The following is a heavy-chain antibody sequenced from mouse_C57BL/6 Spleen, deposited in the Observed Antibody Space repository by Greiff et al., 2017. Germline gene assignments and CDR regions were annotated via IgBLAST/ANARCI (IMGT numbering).Heavy chain of an antibody. Sequence: QVQLQQPGAELVMPGASVKLSCTASGYTFTSYWMHWVKQRPGQGLEWIGEIDPSDSYTNYNQKFKGKSTLTVDKSSSTAYLQLSSLTSEDSAVYYCARWETGTLFDYWGQGTTLTVSS. CDR1: GYTFTSYW. CDR2: IDPSDSYT. CDR3: ARWETGTLFDY. D-gene: IGHD4-1*01. J-gene: IGHJ2*01. V-gene: IGHV1-69*01.